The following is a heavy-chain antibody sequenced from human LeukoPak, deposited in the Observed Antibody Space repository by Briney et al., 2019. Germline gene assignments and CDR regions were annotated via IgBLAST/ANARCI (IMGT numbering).Heavy chain of an antibody. CDR3: ARVFDFWSGYYVFDY. Sequence: SETLSLTCTVSGSISSHYWSWIRQPPGKGLEWIGYIYYSGSTNYNPSLKSRVTISVDTSKNQFSLKLSSVTAADTAVYYCARVFDFWSGYYVFDYWGQGTLVTVSS. J-gene: IGHJ4*02. CDR2: IYYSGST. V-gene: IGHV4-59*11. CDR1: GSISSHY. D-gene: IGHD3-3*01.